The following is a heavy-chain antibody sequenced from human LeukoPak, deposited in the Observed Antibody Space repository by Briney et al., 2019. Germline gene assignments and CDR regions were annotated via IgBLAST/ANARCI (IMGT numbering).Heavy chain of an antibody. CDR1: GFTFSSYA. D-gene: IGHD3-22*01. CDR2: ISGSGGST. J-gene: IGHJ4*02. Sequence: PGGSLRLSCAASGFTFSSYAMSWVRQAPGKGLEWVSAISGSGGSTYYADSVEGRFTISRDNSKNTLYLQMNSLRAEDTAVYYCAKANYDSRRGYFDYWGQGTLVTVSS. V-gene: IGHV3-23*01. CDR3: AKANYDSRRGYFDY.